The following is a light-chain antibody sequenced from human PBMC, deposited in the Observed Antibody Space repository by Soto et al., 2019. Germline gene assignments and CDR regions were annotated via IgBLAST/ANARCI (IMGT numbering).Light chain of an antibody. J-gene: IGLJ2*01. Sequence: QSALTQPASVSGSPGQSITISCTGTSSDVGGYSYVSWYQQHPGKAPKLIIYDVSNRPSGVSNRFSGSKSGNTASLTISGIQAEDEADYYCSSYTSSSTLVFGGGTKLTVL. CDR3: SSYTSSSTLV. V-gene: IGLV2-14*03. CDR1: SSDVGGYSY. CDR2: DVS.